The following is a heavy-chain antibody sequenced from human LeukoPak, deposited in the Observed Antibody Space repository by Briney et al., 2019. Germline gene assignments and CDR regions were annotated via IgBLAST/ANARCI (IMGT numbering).Heavy chain of an antibody. D-gene: IGHD6-19*01. J-gene: IGHJ4*02. Sequence: SETLSLTCTVSGVSISSSSYYWGWIRQPPGKGLEWIGSLYYSGSTHYNPSLKSRVTISVDTSKNQFSLKLTSVTAADTAVYYCARLTRQWLIDYWGQGTQVTVSS. V-gene: IGHV4-39*01. CDR3: ARLTRQWLIDY. CDR2: LYYSGST. CDR1: GVSISSSSYY.